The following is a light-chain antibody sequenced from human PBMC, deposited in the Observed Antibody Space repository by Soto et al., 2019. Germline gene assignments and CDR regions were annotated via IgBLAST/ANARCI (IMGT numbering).Light chain of an antibody. CDR1: QSVASN. Sequence: EIVMTLSPAALSVSPRESVTLSCMASQSVASNLAWYQQKPGQAPRLLIYGTSTRATGVPARFSGSGSGTDFTLTISSLQAADFAVYHCQHYNILPITFGQGTRLEV. V-gene: IGKV3-15*01. CDR3: QHYNILPIT. J-gene: IGKJ5*01. CDR2: GTS.